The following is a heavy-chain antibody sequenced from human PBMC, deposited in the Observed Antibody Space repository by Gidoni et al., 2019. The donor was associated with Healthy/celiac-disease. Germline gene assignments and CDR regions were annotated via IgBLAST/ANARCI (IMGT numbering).Heavy chain of an antibody. V-gene: IGHV3-30-3*01. D-gene: IGHD3-22*01. CDR1: GFTFSTYP. J-gene: IGHJ4*02. CDR3: ARGAYYDSSTYYFHFDY. CDR2: ISYDGSNK. Sequence: QVKLVESGGGVVQPGRSLRLSWAASGFTFSTYPMHRVRQAPGKGLEWVAVISYDGSNKYYADSVKGRFTISRDNSKNTLYLQMNSLRAEDTAVYYCARGAYYDSSTYYFHFDYWGQGTLVTVSS.